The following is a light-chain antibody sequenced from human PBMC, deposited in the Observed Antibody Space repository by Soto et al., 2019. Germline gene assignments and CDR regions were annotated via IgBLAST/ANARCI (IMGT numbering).Light chain of an antibody. J-gene: IGLJ2*01. CDR2: EDT. Sequence: QSALTQPASVSGSPGQSITVSCTGTSRDVGGHSLVSWYHQNPGKAPKLVIYEDTKRPSGVSYRLSGSKSGDTASLTISGLQAEDEGDYYCCLYASRTAIFGGGTKVTVL. CDR3: CLYASRTAI. CDR1: SRDVGGHSL. V-gene: IGLV2-23*01.